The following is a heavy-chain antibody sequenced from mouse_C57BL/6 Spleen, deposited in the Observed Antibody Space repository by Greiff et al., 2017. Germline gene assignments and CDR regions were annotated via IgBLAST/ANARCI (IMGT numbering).Heavy chain of an antibody. CDR1: GYAFSSSW. J-gene: IGHJ2*01. CDR3: ARERYDYDGFDY. D-gene: IGHD2-4*01. V-gene: IGHV1-82*01. Sequence: QVQLQQSGPELVKPGASVKISCKPSGYAFSSSWMNWVKQRPGKGLEWIGRIYPGDGDTNYNGKFKGKATLTADKSSSTAYMQLSSLTSEDSAVYFCARERYDYDGFDYWGQGTTLTVSS. CDR2: IYPGDGDT.